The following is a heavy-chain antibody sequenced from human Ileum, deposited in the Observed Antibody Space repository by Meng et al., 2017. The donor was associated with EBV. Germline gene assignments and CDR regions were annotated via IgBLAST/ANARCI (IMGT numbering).Heavy chain of an antibody. CDR1: GVTFINAW. CDR2: IKSKTDGGTT. Sequence: GGGLFKPVGSPRLSCAASGVTFINAWMSWVRQAPGKGLEWVGRIKSKTDGGTTDYAAPVKGRFTISRDESKNTVHLQMNSLTTEDTAIYYCIHLRNNQLLDWAQGTLVTASS. V-gene: IGHV3-15*01. D-gene: IGHD2-2*01. CDR3: IHLRNNQLLD. J-gene: IGHJ4*02.